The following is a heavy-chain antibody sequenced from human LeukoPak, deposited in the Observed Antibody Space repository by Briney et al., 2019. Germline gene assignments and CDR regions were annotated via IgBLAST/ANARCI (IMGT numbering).Heavy chain of an antibody. CDR3: AKPRRPTAIEFFDS. Sequence: GGSLRLSCAASGFTFSSYGMHWVRQAPGKGLEWVAFIRYDGGNKYYTDSVKGRFTISRDNSKNTLYLQMNSLRAEDTAVYYCAKPRRPTAIEFFDSWGQGTLVTVSS. CDR1: GFTFSSYG. J-gene: IGHJ4*02. CDR2: IRYDGGNK. D-gene: IGHD4-17*01. V-gene: IGHV3-30*02.